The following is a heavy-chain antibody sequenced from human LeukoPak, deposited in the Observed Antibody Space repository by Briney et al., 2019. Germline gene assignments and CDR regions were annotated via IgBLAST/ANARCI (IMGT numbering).Heavy chain of an antibody. CDR3: ASLHSIRGIIIGAFDI. J-gene: IGHJ3*02. V-gene: IGHV4-39*01. D-gene: IGHD3-10*01. CDR1: GGSISSSSYY. Sequence: PSETLSLTCTVAGGSISSSSYYWGWIRQPPGKGLEWIGSIYYSGSTYYNPSLKSRVTISVDTSKNQFSLKLSSVTAADTAVYYCASLHSIRGIIIGAFDIWGQGTMVTVSP. CDR2: IYYSGST.